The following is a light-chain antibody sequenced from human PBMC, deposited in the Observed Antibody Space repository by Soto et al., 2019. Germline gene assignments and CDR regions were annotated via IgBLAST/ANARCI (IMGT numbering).Light chain of an antibody. J-gene: IGKJ4*01. Sequence: IQLTQSPSSLSASVGDRVTITCRASQGISSSLAWYQQNPGKAPKLLISAASTLQSGVPSRFSGSGSGTDFTLTISSLQPEDFATYYCQRVDSYPLTFGGGTKVETK. CDR3: QRVDSYPLT. CDR2: AAS. CDR1: QGISSS. V-gene: IGKV1-9*01.